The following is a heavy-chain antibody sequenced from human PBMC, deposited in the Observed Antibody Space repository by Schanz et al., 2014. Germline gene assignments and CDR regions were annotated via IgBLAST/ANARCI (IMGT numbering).Heavy chain of an antibody. CDR3: ARDTTWRLDL. CDR1: GGSLRSGTYY. V-gene: IGHV4-61*02. J-gene: IGHJ2*01. Sequence: QVQLQESGPGLVKPSQTLSLTCTVSGGSLRSGTYYWSWIRQPAGKALEWVGRVFPNGITNYNPTLKRRITISLHKSKNHLPLTLPSLAAADTAVYYCARDTTWRLDLWGRGTLVTVSS. D-gene: IGHD1-1*01. CDR2: VFPNGIT.